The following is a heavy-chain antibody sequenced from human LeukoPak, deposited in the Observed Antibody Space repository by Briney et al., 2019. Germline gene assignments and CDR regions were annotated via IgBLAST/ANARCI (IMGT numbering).Heavy chain of an antibody. V-gene: IGHV3-30*02. CDR2: IRYDGSNK. J-gene: IGHJ4*02. CDR3: AKGRRAPLVGTITKSWIDY. D-gene: IGHD1-7*01. CDR1: GLTFSNHD. Sequence: GGSLRLSCAASGLTFSNHDMPWVRQAPGEGLAWVALIRYDGSNKYYADSVKGRFTISRDNSKNTLYLQMNNLRAEDTAVYYCAKGRRAPLVGTITKSWIDYWGQGTLVTVSS.